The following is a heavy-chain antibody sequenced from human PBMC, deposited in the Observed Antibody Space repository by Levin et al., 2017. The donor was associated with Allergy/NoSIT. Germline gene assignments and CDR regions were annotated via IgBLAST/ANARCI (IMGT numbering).Heavy chain of an antibody. CDR1: GFTFSSFG. J-gene: IGHJ4*02. D-gene: IGHD3-22*01. V-gene: IGHV3-30*18. Sequence: GGSLRLSCAASGFTFSSFGMHWVRQAPGKGLEWVAVISYDGSNKYYADSVKGRFTISRDNSKNTLYLQMNSLRSEDTAVYYCAKDREHYYDTSVFDYWGQGTLVTVSS. CDR2: ISYDGSNK. CDR3: AKDREHYYDTSVFDY.